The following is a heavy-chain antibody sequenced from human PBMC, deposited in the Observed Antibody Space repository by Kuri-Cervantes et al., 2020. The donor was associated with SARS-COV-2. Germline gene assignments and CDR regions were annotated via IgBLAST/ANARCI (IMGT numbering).Heavy chain of an antibody. D-gene: IGHD4-23*01. CDR2: ISAYSGNA. V-gene: IGHV1-18*01. CDR1: GYTFSDYG. J-gene: IGHJ4*02. Sequence: ASVKVSCKASGYTFSDYGITWVRQAPGKGLEWMGWISAYSGNAKYAQKLQGRVTMTTDTSTTTAYMELRSLRSFDTAVYYCARSHTLYGGNSSPWDYWGQGTLVTVSS. CDR3: ARSHTLYGGNSSPWDY.